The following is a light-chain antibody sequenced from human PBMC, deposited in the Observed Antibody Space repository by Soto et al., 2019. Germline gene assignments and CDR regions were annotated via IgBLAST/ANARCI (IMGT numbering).Light chain of an antibody. CDR2: DVN. CDR3: TSYASGATLYV. J-gene: IGLJ1*01. Sequence: QSVLTQPASVSGSPGQSITISCTGTSADVGRFNYVSWYQQHPGKAPKLIIYDVNNRPSGISNHFSGSKSGNTASLTISGLQAEDEADYYCTSYASGATLYVFGTGTKLPS. CDR1: SADVGRFNY. V-gene: IGLV2-14*03.